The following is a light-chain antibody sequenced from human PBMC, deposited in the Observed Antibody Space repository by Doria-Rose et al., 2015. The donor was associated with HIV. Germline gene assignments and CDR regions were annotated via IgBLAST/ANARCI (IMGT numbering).Light chain of an antibody. J-gene: IGKJ1*01. CDR3: HQYGTSWT. Sequence: TQSLGTLSSSPGERATLSCRASQSFSSTYLAWYQQKPGQAPSLLIYDGSTRATGIPDGFSASGSGTDFTLTINRLEPEDFALYYCHQYGTSWTFGQGTKVEI. V-gene: IGKV3-20*01. CDR1: QSFSSTY. CDR2: DGS.